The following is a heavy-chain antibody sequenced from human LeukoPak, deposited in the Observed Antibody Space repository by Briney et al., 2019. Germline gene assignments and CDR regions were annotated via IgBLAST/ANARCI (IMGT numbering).Heavy chain of an antibody. CDR2: INSNNGII. D-gene: IGHD3-22*01. CDR3: TKDFYRDFYDSVDYYFHY. V-gene: IGHV3-9*01. J-gene: IGHJ4*02. Sequence: GGSLRLSCAASGFIFDDIAMHWVRQVPGKGLEWVSGINSNNGIIGYADSVKGRFSISRDNAKDSLYLQMNSLRPEDTALYYCTKDFYRDFYDSVDYYFHYWGQGTLVTVSS. CDR1: GFIFDDIA.